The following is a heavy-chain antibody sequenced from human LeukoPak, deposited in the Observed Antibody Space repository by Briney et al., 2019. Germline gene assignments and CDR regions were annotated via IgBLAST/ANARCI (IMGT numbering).Heavy chain of an antibody. CDR2: ITSSSSYM. J-gene: IGHJ4*02. CDR1: GFIFSSYS. V-gene: IGHV3-21*01. Sequence: GGSLRLSCAASGFIFSSYSMNWVRQAPGKGLEWVSSITSSSSYMFYSDSVEGRFTISRDNAKNSLYLQMNSLRAEDTAVYYCARDRTTVVGKPSYFDFWGQGTLVAVSS. D-gene: IGHD6-19*01. CDR3: ARDRTTVVGKPSYFDF.